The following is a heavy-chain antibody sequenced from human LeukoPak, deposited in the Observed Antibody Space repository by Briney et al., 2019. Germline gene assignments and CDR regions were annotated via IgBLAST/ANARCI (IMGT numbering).Heavy chain of an antibody. CDR2: IRSSSSPI. CDR3: TRDPHALDY. V-gene: IGHV3-48*02. Sequence: GGSLRLSCAASGFSFSSYSMNWVRQAPGKGLEWVSYIRSSSSPIYYADSVKGRFTISRDNAKNSLYLQLNSLRDEDTAVYYCTRDPHALDYWGQGTLATVSS. J-gene: IGHJ4*02. CDR1: GFSFSSYS.